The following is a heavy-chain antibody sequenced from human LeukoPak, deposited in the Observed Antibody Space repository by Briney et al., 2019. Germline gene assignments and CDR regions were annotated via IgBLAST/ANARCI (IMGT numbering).Heavy chain of an antibody. V-gene: IGHV3-23*01. Sequence: GGSLRLSCAASGFIFNAYGMSWVRQAPGQGLEWVAAITGSTRSTYYTDSVKGRFIISRDNSKNTVCLQMNSLRAEDTAVYYCAKDQLNRFCSAGSCSVTHDYWGQGTLVTVSS. D-gene: IGHD2-15*01. CDR3: AKDQLNRFCSAGSCSVTHDY. CDR1: GFIFNAYG. CDR2: ITGSTRST. J-gene: IGHJ4*02.